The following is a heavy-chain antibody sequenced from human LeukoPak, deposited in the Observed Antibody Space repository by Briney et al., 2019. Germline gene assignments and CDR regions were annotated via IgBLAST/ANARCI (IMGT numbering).Heavy chain of an antibody. CDR2: IYPGDSDT. Sequence: GESLKISCKGSGYSFNTYWIAWVSQMPGKGLEWMGIIYPGDSDTRYSPPFQGQVSISADKSINTAYLQWSSLKASDTAIYYCARRQYCSGGDCYSGAFDIWGQGTMVTVSS. J-gene: IGHJ3*02. V-gene: IGHV5-51*01. D-gene: IGHD2-15*01. CDR3: ARRQYCSGGDCYSGAFDI. CDR1: GYSFNTYW.